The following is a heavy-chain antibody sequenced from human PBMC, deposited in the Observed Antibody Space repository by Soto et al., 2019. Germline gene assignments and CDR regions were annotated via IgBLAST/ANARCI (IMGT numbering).Heavy chain of an antibody. J-gene: IGHJ6*02. CDR1: GGTFSSYA. Sequence: QVQLVQSGAEVKKPGSSVKVSCKASGGTFSSYAISWVRQAPGQGLEWMGGIIPIFGTANYAQKFQGRVTITADESTSTAYRELGSLRSEDTAVYYCARVVVVVAATLHYYGMDVWGQGTTVTVSS. CDR3: ARVVVVVAATLHYYGMDV. D-gene: IGHD2-15*01. V-gene: IGHV1-69*12. CDR2: IIPIFGTA.